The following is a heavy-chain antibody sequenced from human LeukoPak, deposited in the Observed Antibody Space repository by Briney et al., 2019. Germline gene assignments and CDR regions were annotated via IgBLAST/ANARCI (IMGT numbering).Heavy chain of an antibody. J-gene: IGHJ6*03. CDR2: IYYSGST. V-gene: IGHV4-59*01. CDR1: GGSISSYY. Sequence: SETLSLSCTVSGGSISSYYWSWIRQPPGKGLEWIGYIYYSGSTNYNPSLKSRVTISVDTSKNQFSLKLSSVTAADTAVYYCARIYYYYYMDVWGKGTTVTVSS. CDR3: ARIYYYYYMDV.